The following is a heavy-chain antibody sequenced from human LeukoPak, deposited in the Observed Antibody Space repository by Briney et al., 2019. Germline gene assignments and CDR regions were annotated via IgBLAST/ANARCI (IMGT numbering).Heavy chain of an antibody. D-gene: IGHD1-14*01. Sequence: ASVKVSCKASGYTFTSYDINWVRQATGQGLEWMGIINPSGGSTSYAQKFQGRVTMTRDTSTSTVYMELSSLRSEDTAVYYCARDRARPGHYFDYWGQGTLVTVSS. V-gene: IGHV1-46*01. J-gene: IGHJ4*02. CDR1: GYTFTSYD. CDR3: ARDRARPGHYFDY. CDR2: INPSGGST.